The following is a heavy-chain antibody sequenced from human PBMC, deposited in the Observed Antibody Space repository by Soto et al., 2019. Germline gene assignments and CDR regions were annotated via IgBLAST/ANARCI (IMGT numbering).Heavy chain of an antibody. CDR3: ARGERYYYDSSGYFGFDY. CDR1: GYTFANYA. Sequence: EASVKVSCKASGYTFANYAMHWVRQAPGQRLEWMGWINAGNGNTKYSQKFQARVTITRDTSASTAYMELSSLRSEDTAVYYCARGERYYYDSSGYFGFDYWGQGTLVTVSS. J-gene: IGHJ4*02. CDR2: INAGNGNT. V-gene: IGHV1-3*01. D-gene: IGHD3-22*01.